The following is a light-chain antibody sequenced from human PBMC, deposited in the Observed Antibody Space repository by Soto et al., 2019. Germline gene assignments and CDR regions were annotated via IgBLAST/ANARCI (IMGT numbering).Light chain of an antibody. CDR2: EVS. CDR3: ASFAVVDTVV. V-gene: IGLV2-18*02. CDR1: STDFVGYNR. J-gene: IGLJ2*01. Sequence: QSALTQPPSVSGSPGQSVTISCTGTSTDFVGYNRVSWYQQPPGTAPKLMIYEVSKRPSGVPDRFSGSKSGNTASLTISGLQAADEADYYCASFAVVDTVVFGGGTKVTVL.